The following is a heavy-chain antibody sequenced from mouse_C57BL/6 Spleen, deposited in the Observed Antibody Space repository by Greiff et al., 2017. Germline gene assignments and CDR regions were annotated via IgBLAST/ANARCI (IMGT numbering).Heavy chain of an antibody. D-gene: IGHD1-1*01. J-gene: IGHJ4*01. CDR2: INPNYGTT. CDR1: GYSFTDYN. Sequence: EVQLQQSGPELVKPGASVKISCKASGYSFTDYNMNWVKQSTGKSLEWIGVINPNYGTTSYNQKFKGKATVTVDQSSSTADRQLNSLTSEDSAFYYCARWGTTVVATDYAMDYWGQGTSVTVSS. CDR3: ARWGTTVVATDYAMDY. V-gene: IGHV1-39*01.